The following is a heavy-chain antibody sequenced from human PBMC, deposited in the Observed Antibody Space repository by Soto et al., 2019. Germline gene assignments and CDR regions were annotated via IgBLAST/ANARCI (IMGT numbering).Heavy chain of an antibody. CDR3: ARYDRDDYIENFGY. CDR1: GGCPNCYY. D-gene: IGHD4-4*01. V-gene: IGHV4-59*12. Sequence: SETLSLTCTFSGGCPNCYYWTWIRQPPGRGLEWIGNIADAGRANYNPSLKSRVTISVDTPNSQLSLTLPSVTAADTDVYYCARYDRDDYIENFGYWGQGTLVTVSS. CDR2: IADAGRA. J-gene: IGHJ4*02.